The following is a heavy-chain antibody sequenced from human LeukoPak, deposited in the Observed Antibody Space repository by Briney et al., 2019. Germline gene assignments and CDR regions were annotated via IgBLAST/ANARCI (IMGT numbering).Heavy chain of an antibody. CDR3: AKDRSFGSYFDY. Sequence: PGGSLRLSCAASGFTFSSYGMSRVRQAPGKGLEWVSAISGSGGSTYYADSVKGRFTISRDNSKNTLYLQMNSLRAEDTAVYYCAKDRSFGSYFDYWGQGTLVTVSS. CDR2: ISGSGGST. D-gene: IGHD3-16*01. CDR1: GFTFSSYG. V-gene: IGHV3-23*01. J-gene: IGHJ4*02.